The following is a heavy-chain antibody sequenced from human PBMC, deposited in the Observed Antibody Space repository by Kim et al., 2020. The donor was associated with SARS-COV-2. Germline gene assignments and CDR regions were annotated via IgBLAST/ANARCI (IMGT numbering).Heavy chain of an antibody. D-gene: IGHD3-16*01. Sequence: GGSLRLSCAASGFTFSSYGMHWVRQAPGKGLEWVAVISYDESNKYYADSVKGRFTISRDNSKNTLYLQMNSLRAEDTAVYYCAKSTLRSGMDVWGQGTTVTVSS. CDR3: AKSTLRSGMDV. J-gene: IGHJ6*02. CDR2: ISYDESNK. V-gene: IGHV3-30*18. CDR1: GFTFSSYG.